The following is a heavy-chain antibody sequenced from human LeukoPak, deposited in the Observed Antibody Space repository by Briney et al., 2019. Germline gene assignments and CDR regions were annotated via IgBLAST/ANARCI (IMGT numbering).Heavy chain of an antibody. D-gene: IGHD6-13*01. CDR3: ANVGIAAAGTLDY. CDR1: GFTFSSYG. CDR2: IWYDGSNK. Sequence: PGRSLRLSCLSSGFTFSSYGMHWVRQAPGKGLEWVAFIWYDGSNKYYADSVKGRFTISRDNSKNTLYLQMNSLRAEDTAVYYCANVGIAAAGTLDYWGQGTLVTVSS. V-gene: IGHV3-33*06. J-gene: IGHJ4*02.